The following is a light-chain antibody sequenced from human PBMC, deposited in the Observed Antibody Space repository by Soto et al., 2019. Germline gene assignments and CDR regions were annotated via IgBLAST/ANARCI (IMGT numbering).Light chain of an antibody. CDR3: QQFYTWPLT. CDR2: HTS. V-gene: IGKV3-15*01. CDR1: QSVSRN. J-gene: IGKJ3*01. Sequence: DIVMTQSPATLSVSPGEGATLSCRASQSVSRNLAWYQQKPGQAPRLVLYHTSTRATGIPDRFSGSGSGTEFTLTIASLQSEDFAVYYCQQFYTWPLTFGPGTNVDIK.